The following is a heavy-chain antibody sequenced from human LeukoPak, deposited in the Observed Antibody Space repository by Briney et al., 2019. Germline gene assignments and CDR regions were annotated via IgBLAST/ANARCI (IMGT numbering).Heavy chain of an antibody. CDR3: ARHPFATPFDH. CDR2: VFYTGDT. V-gene: IGHV4-59*08. CDR1: GFTFSSYA. Sequence: PGGSLRLSCAASGFTFSSYAMSWIRQPPGKGLEWIGYVFYTGDTNYNPSLKSRVTVSLDTFKSQVSLSLTSVTAADTAVYYCARHPFATPFDHWGRGTLVTVSS. J-gene: IGHJ4*02.